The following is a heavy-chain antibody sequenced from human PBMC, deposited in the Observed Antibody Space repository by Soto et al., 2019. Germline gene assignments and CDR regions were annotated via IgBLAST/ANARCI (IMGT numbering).Heavy chain of an antibody. CDR2: IYYSGIT. CDR1: GGSISSSIYY. D-gene: IGHD5-12*01. CDR3: ARIYSGYDSLYFDY. V-gene: IGHV4-39*01. J-gene: IGHJ4*02. Sequence: SETLSLTCTVSGGSISSSIYYWGWIRHPPGKGLEWIGSIYYSGITYYNPSLKSRVTISVDTSKNQFSLKLSSVTAADTAVYYCARIYSGYDSLYFDYWGQGTLVTVSS.